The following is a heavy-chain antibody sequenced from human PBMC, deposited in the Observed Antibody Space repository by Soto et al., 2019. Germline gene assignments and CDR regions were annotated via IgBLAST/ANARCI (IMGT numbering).Heavy chain of an antibody. CDR1: GGSIRRGDYS. CDR3: ARGVTVFGLVSRFWFDP. Sequence: ASEKLSLSCTGSGGSIRRGDYSGRWGRQAPRKGLEWIGHIYNSGITYYNPSLKSRVVISIDTSRNQFSLRLNSLTAADRAVYFCARGVTVFGLVSRFWFDPWGQGTVVTVSS. CDR2: IYNSGIT. V-gene: IGHV4-30-4*01. D-gene: IGHD3-3*01. J-gene: IGHJ5*02.